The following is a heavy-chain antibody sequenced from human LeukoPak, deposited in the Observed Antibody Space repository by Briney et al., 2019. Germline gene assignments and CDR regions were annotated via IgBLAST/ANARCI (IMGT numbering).Heavy chain of an antibody. CDR3: ARDSGSSFDY. CDR2: ISSDGSDK. J-gene: IGHJ4*02. Sequence: PGGSLRLSCAASGFTFSNHAMHWVRQAPDKGLAWVAVISSDGSDKYYGESVKGRFTISRDNSKNTLYVQMNSLRGEDTAVYFCARDSGSSFDYWGQGTLVTVSS. CDR1: GFTFSNHA. D-gene: IGHD6-13*01. V-gene: IGHV3-30-3*01.